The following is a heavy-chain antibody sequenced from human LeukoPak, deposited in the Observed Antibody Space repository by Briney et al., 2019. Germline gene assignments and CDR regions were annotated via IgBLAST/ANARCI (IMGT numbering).Heavy chain of an antibody. Sequence: GGSLRLSCAASGFTFDDYAMHWVRQAPGKGLECVSLISGDGGSTYYADSVKGRFTISRDNSKNSLYLQMNSLRTEDTALYYCAKDLIFGVVIIPVRNWFDPWGQGTLVTVSS. CDR3: AKDLIFGVVIIPVRNWFDP. V-gene: IGHV3-43*02. CDR1: GFTFDDYA. J-gene: IGHJ5*02. CDR2: ISGDGGST. D-gene: IGHD3-3*01.